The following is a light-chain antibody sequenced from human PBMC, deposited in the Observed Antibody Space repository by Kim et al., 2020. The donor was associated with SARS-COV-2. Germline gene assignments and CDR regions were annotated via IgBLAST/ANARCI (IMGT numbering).Light chain of an antibody. CDR2: YDS. V-gene: IGLV3-21*04. CDR3: QVWDSSSDHV. CDR1: NIGSKS. Sequence: VDPGKTATIPCGGNNIGSKSVHWYQQKPGPAPVLVIYYDSDRPSGIPERFSGSNSGNTATLTISRVEAGDEADYYCQVWDSSSDHVFGTGTKVTVL. J-gene: IGLJ1*01.